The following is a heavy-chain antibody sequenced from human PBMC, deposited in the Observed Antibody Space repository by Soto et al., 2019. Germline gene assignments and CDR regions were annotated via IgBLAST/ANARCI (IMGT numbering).Heavy chain of an antibody. V-gene: IGHV4-38-2*01. CDR2: IYYSGST. J-gene: IGHJ5*02. CDR1: GYSISSGYF. CDR3: ARGSTTGGWNWFDP. Sequence: PSETLSLTCAVSGYSISSGYFLGWIRQPPGKGLEWIGSIYYSGSTYYNPSLKSRVTISVDRSKNQFSLKLSSVTAADTAVYYCARGSTTGGWNWFDPWGQGTLVTVSS. D-gene: IGHD3-16*01.